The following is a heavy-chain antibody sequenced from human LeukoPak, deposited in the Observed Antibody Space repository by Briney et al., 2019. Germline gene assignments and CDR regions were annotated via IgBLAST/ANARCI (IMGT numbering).Heavy chain of an antibody. CDR1: GFTFSSYG. V-gene: IGHV3-30*02. CDR3: ARDLYRIVVVPHYFDY. J-gene: IGHJ4*02. D-gene: IGHD3-22*01. CDR2: IRYDGSNK. Sequence: GGSLRLSCAASGFTFSSYGMHWVRQAPGKGLEWVAFIRYDGSNKYYADSVKGRFTISRDNSKNSLYLQMNSLRAEDTAVYYCARDLYRIVVVPHYFDYWGQGTLVTVSS.